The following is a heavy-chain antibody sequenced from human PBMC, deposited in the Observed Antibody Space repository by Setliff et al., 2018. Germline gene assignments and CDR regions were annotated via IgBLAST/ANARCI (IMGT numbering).Heavy chain of an antibody. CDR3: ARLRGAFDY. V-gene: IGHV4-59*01. D-gene: IGHD3-16*01. J-gene: IGHJ4*02. CDR1: GGSISSYY. CDR2: IYYSGST. Sequence: TPSLTCTVSGGSISSYYWSWIRQPPGKRLEWIGYIYYSGSTNYNPSLESRVTISVDTSKNQFSLRLNSATAADTAVYYCARLRGAFDYWGQGTLVTVSS.